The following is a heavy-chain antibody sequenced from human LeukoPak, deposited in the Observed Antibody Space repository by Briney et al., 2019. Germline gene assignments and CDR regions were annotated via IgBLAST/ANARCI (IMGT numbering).Heavy chain of an antibody. CDR1: GGSFSGYY. J-gene: IGHJ5*02. CDR2: INHSGST. CDR3: ARDRRELRYFDWTTLGWFDP. Sequence: SETLSLTCAVYGGSFSGYYWSWIRRPPGKGLEWIGEINHSGSTNYNPSLKSRVTISVDTSKNQFSLKLSSVTAADTAVYYCARDRRELRYFDWTTLGWFDPWGQGTLVTVSS. D-gene: IGHD3-9*01. V-gene: IGHV4-34*01.